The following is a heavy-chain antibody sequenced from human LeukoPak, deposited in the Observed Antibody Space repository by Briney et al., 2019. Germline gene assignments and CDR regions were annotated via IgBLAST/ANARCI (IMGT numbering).Heavy chain of an antibody. CDR2: IKEDGSEK. V-gene: IGHV3-7*03. Sequence: GGSLRLSCAASGFTFSTYWMSWVRQAPGKGLEWVANIKEDGSEKYYVDSVKGRFTISRDNAKNSLYLQINSLRAEDTAVYFCARGRGFGEYYYYGADVWGKGTTVTVSS. CDR3: ARGRGFGEYYYYGADV. D-gene: IGHD2-15*01. CDR1: GFTFSTYW. J-gene: IGHJ6*04.